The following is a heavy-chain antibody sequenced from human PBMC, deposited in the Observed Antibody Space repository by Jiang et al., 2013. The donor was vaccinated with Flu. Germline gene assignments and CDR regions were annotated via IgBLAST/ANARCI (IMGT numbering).Heavy chain of an antibody. V-gene: IGHV4-30-2*01. CDR2: MDHSGST. CDR3: ATDSSSVRGSRGLTS. CDR1: GGSIGSGTYS. Sequence: GSGLVKPAQTLSLTCGVSGGSIGSGTYSWNWIRHPPGKGLEWIGSMDHSGSTDYNPSLKSRVTISVDRSKSQISLNLSSVTAADTAVYYCATDSSSVRGSRGLTSWGQGTLVTVSS. J-gene: IGHJ4*02. D-gene: IGHD6-6*01.